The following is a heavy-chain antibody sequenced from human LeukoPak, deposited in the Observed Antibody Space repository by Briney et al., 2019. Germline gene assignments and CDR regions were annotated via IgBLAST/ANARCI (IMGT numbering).Heavy chain of an antibody. CDR3: VKDRVSGWPVGFDY. D-gene: IGHD6-19*01. V-gene: IGHV1-24*01. J-gene: IGHJ4*02. Sequence: ASVKVSCKVSGYILTELSMHWVRQAPGKGLEWMGGFDPEDGETIYAQKFQGRVTMTEDTSTDTAYMELSSLRAEDTALYYCVKDRVSGWPVGFDYWGQGTLVTVSS. CDR2: FDPEDGET. CDR1: GYILTELS.